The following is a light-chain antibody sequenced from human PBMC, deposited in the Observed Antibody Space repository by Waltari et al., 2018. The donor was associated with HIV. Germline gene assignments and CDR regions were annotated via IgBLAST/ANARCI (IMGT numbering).Light chain of an antibody. V-gene: IGKV1-12*01. CDR3: QQANSFPLT. Sequence: DIQMTQSPSSVSASVGDRVPITCRANQSISNWLAWYQHRPGKAPNLLIYAASRLQSGVPSRFGGSGVGTTFTLSISSLQPEDVATYYCQQANSFPLTLGGGTKVEIK. J-gene: IGKJ4*01. CDR1: QSISNW. CDR2: AAS.